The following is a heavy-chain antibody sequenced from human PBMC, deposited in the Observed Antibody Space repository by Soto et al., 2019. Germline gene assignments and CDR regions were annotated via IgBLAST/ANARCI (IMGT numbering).Heavy chain of an antibody. CDR3: ARAGSMVRGSHGHWFDP. J-gene: IGHJ5*02. CDR2: VIPIFGTA. D-gene: IGHD3-10*01. V-gene: IGHV1-69*06. Sequence: QVQLVQSGAEVKKPGSSVQVSCKASGGTLSSYAISWVRHAPGQGPEWMGGVIPIFGTANYAQKFQGRVTITADKSTSTAYMELSSLRSEDTAVYYCARAGSMVRGSHGHWFDPWGQGTLVTVSS. CDR1: GGTLSSYA.